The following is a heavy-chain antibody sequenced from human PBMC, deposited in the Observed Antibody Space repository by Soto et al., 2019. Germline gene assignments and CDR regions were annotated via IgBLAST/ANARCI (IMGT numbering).Heavy chain of an antibody. CDR1: QFTFNVYG. V-gene: IGHV3-23*01. Sequence: SLRLSCTASQFTFNVYGMSWVRQAPGKGLEWVSSISVTGENSLYADSVRGRFTMSRDNSKDILYLQMNSLRVDDTAMYYCAKQHGAWPSNWLDAWGQGALVTVSS. CDR3: AKQHGAWPSNWLDA. CDR2: ISVTGENS. J-gene: IGHJ5*02.